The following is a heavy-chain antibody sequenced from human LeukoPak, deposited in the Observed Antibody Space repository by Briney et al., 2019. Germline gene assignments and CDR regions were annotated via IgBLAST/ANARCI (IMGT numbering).Heavy chain of an antibody. J-gene: IGHJ4*02. CDR2: IESDGTKE. CDR1: GFRFSSYD. D-gene: IGHD6-19*01. CDR3: AKEGSGWYYLDY. V-gene: IGHV3-30*02. Sequence: GGSLRLSCAASGFRFSSYDIHWVRQAPGKGLDWVTFIESDGTKEYYADSVKGRFTISRDNSKNTVYVQMNTLRAEDTAVYCCAKEGSGWYYLDYWGQGTVVTVSS.